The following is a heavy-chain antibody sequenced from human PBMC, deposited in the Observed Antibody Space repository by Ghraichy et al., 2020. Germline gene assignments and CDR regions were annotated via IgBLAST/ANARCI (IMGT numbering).Heavy chain of an antibody. CDR3: AKDYSSGWYFDY. D-gene: IGHD6-19*01. V-gene: IGHV3-23*01. J-gene: IGHJ4*02. CDR2: ISGSGGST. Sequence: LSLTCAASGFTFSSYAMSWVRQAPGKGLEWVSAISGSGGSTYYADSVKGRFTISRDNSKNTLYLQMNSLRAEDTAVYYCAKDYSSGWYFDYWGQGTLVTVSS. CDR1: GFTFSSYA.